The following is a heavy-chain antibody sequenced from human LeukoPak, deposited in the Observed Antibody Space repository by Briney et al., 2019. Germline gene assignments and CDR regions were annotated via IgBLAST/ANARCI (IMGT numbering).Heavy chain of an antibody. V-gene: IGHV3-30*18. CDR1: GFIFSPYE. Sequence: GGSLRLSCVGSGFIFSPYEMNWVRQAPGKGLEWVAVISYDGSNKYYADSVKGRFTISRDNSKNTLYLQMNSLRAEDTAVYYCAKDGFDYWGQGTLVTVSS. CDR2: ISYDGSNK. J-gene: IGHJ4*02. CDR3: AKDGFDY.